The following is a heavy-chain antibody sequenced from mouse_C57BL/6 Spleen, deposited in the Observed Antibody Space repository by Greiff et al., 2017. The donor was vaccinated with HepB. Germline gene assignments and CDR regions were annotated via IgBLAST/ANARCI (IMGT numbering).Heavy chain of an antibody. CDR2: IYPGSGST. CDR3: ARSRNYYGSSLWYFDV. Sequence: QVQLKQPGAELVKPGASVKMSCKASGYTFTSYWITWVKQRPGQGLEWIGDIYPGSGSTNYNEKFKSKATLTVDTSSSTAYMQLSSLTSEDSAVYYCARSRNYYGSSLWYFDVWGTGTTVTVSS. V-gene: IGHV1-55*01. D-gene: IGHD1-1*01. J-gene: IGHJ1*03. CDR1: GYTFTSYW.